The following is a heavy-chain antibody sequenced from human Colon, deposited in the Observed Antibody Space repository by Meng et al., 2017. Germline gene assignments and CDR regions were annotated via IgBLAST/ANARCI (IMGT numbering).Heavy chain of an antibody. Sequence: QVQLQESGSGLGKPSQTLSLTCTLSGGSISSGGYYWTWIRQHPGKGLEWIGYIYYSGNTYYNPSLKSRVTISVDTSKNQFSLKLSSVTAADTAVYYCARYCASTNCYTGFDFWDQGTLVTVSS. CDR3: ARYCASTNCYTGFDF. CDR2: IYYSGNT. J-gene: IGHJ4*02. V-gene: IGHV4-31*03. CDR1: GGSISSGGYY. D-gene: IGHD2-2*02.